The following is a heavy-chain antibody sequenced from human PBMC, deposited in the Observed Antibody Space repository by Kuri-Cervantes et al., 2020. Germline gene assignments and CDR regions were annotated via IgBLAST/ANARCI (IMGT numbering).Heavy chain of an antibody. CDR3: ARFRLGYCSGGSCYSWWTRLYNWFDP. J-gene: IGHJ5*02. D-gene: IGHD2-15*01. V-gene: IGHV4-39*07. CDR2: INHSGST. CDR1: GGSISSSSYY. Sequence: SETLSLTCTVSGGSISSSSYYWGWIRQPPGKGLEWIGEINHSGSTNYNPSLKSRVTISVDTSKNQFSLKLSSVTAADTAVYYCARFRLGYCSGGSCYSWWTRLYNWFDPWGQGTLVTVSS.